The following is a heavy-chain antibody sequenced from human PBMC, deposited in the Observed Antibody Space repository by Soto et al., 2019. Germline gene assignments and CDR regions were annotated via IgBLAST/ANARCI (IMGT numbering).Heavy chain of an antibody. J-gene: IGHJ3*02. CDR3: ALALTTVTTSPSAAFDI. Sequence: ASVKVSCKASGYTFTSYYMHWVRQAPGQGLEWMGIINPSGGSTSYAQKFQGRVTMTRDTSTSTVYMELSSLRSEDTAVYYCALALTTVTTSPSAAFDIWGQGTMVTVSS. V-gene: IGHV1-46*03. CDR1: GYTFTSYY. CDR2: INPSGGST. D-gene: IGHD4-17*01.